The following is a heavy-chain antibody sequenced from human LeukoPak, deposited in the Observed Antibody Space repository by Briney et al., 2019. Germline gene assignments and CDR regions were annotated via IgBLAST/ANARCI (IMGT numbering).Heavy chain of an antibody. J-gene: IGHJ6*02. Sequence: GGSLRLSCAASGFSFGTSAMSWVRQAPGKGPEWLSTFGSSGKQYYADSVKGRFTISRDNSRNTLFPQMSSLRAEDTAVYYCARDEGLVALAYYYYGMDVWGQGTTVTVSS. D-gene: IGHD6-6*01. CDR1: GFSFGTSA. CDR3: ARDEGLVALAYYYYGMDV. CDR2: FGSSGKQ. V-gene: IGHV3-23*01.